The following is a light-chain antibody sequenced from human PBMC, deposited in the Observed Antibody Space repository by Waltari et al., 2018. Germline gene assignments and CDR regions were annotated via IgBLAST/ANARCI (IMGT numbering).Light chain of an antibody. CDR3: SSYTSSSTGV. CDR2: EVS. CDR1: SSAVGGYNY. Sequence: QSALTQPASVPGPPGPSITLSCTGTSSAVGGYNYVPWYQQHPGKAPKLMIYEVSNRPSGVSNRFSGSKSGNTASLTISGLQAEDEADYYCSSYTSSSTGVFGTGTKVTVL. J-gene: IGLJ1*01. V-gene: IGLV2-14*01.